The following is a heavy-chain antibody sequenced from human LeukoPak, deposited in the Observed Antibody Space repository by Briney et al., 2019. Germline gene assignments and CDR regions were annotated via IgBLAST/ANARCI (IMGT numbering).Heavy chain of an antibody. Sequence: GGSPRLSCGASGFTFSTYAMSWVRQAPGRGLEWVSGMTGSGDRTHYADSVKGRFTISRDNSKNTLHLQMNSLRAEDTAVYYCAKGPKQQLVGSRGHYFDSWGQGTLVTVSS. CDR2: MTGSGDRT. V-gene: IGHV3-23*01. CDR3: AKGPKQQLVGSRGHYFDS. J-gene: IGHJ4*02. CDR1: GFTFSTYA. D-gene: IGHD6-13*01.